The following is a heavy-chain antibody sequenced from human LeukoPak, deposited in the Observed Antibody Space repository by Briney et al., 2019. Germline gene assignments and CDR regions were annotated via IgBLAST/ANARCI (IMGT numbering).Heavy chain of an antibody. D-gene: IGHD3-22*01. CDR1: GFTFSSYA. J-gene: IGHJ3*02. V-gene: IGHV3-23*01. CDR3: AKLHYYDSSGYPYDAFDI. Sequence: PGGPLRLSCAASGFTFSSYAMSWVRQAPGKGLEWVSAISGSGGSTYYADSVKGRFTISRDNSKNTLYLQMNSLRAEDTAVYYCAKLHYYDSSGYPYDAFDIWGQGTMVTVSS. CDR2: ISGSGGST.